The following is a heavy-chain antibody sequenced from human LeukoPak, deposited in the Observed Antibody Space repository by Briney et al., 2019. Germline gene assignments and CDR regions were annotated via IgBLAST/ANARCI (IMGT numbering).Heavy chain of an antibody. V-gene: IGHV4-59*01. CDR3: AGHQGRR. Sequence: SETLSLTCTVSGGSISSYYWSWIRQPPGKGLEWIGYIYYSGSTNYNPSLKSRVTISVDTSKNQFSLKLSSVTAADTAVYYCAGHQGRRWGQGNLFTVSS. J-gene: IGHJ4*02. CDR2: IYYSGST. CDR1: GGSISSYY.